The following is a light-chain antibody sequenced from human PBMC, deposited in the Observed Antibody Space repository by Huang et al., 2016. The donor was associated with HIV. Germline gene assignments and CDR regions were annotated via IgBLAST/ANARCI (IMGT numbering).Light chain of an antibody. CDR3: QQIYTFPHT. Sequence: IQMTQSPSSVAASVGDRVSITCRASEPISGWLAWYQQQPGKAPKLLVYAASSLPNGVPSRFSGRGSGTDFTLTISSLQPEDSATYYCQQIYTFPHTFGQGTKLEIK. CDR1: EPISGW. V-gene: IGKV1-12*01. J-gene: IGKJ2*01. CDR2: AAS.